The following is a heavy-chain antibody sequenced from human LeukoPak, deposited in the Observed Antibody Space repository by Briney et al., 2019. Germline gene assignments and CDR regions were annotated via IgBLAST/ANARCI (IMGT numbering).Heavy chain of an antibody. CDR3: ARGLSSGYSVYFDY. D-gene: IGHD3-22*01. CDR2: ISYSGST. Sequence: SETLSLTCTVSGGSITSYYWNWIRQPPGKGLEWIGYISYSGSTYYNPSLKSRVTISVDRSKNQFSLKLSSVTAADTAVYYCARGLSSGYSVYFDYWGQGTLVTVSS. J-gene: IGHJ4*02. CDR1: GGSITSYY. V-gene: IGHV4-59*12.